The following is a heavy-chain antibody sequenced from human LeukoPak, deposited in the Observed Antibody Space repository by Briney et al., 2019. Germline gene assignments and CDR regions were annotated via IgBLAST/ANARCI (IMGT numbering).Heavy chain of an antibody. V-gene: IGHV3-30-3*01. CDR1: GFTFSSYA. Sequence: RSLRLSCAASGFTFSSYAMHWVRQAPGKGLEWVAVISYDGSSKYYADSVKGRFTISRDNAKNSLYLQMNSLRAEDTAVYYCASHSNRAEKPDYWGQGTLVTVSS. J-gene: IGHJ4*02. D-gene: IGHD6-13*01. CDR3: ASHSNRAEKPDY. CDR2: ISYDGSSK.